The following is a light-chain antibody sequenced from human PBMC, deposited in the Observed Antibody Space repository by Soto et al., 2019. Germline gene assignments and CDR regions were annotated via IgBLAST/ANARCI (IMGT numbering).Light chain of an antibody. CDR3: QTWGTGTVV. J-gene: IGLJ2*01. V-gene: IGLV4-69*01. CDR2: LNSDGSH. CDR1: SGRSSYA. Sequence: QLVLTQSPSASASLGTSVKLTCTLSSGRSSYAIAWHQQQPEKGPRYLMKLNSDGSHNKGDGIPDRFSGSSSGAERYLTISSLRSEDEADYYCQTWGTGTVVFGGGTKVTVL.